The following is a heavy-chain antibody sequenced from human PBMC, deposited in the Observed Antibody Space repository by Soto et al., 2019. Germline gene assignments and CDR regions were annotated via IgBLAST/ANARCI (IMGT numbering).Heavy chain of an antibody. CDR2: IYYSGST. CDR1: GGSVSSGSYY. J-gene: IGHJ4*02. CDR3: ARFLDYYGSGRYYTDY. D-gene: IGHD3-10*01. Sequence: PSETLSLTCTVSGGSVSSGSYYWSWIRQPPGKGLEWIGYIYYSGSTNYNPSLKSRVTISVDTSKNQFSLKLSSVTAADTAVYYCARFLDYYGSGRYYTDYSCQGTLVTVFS. V-gene: IGHV4-61*01.